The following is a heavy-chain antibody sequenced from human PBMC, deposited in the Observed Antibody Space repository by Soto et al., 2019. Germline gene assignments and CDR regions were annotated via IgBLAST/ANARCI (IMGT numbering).Heavy chain of an antibody. J-gene: IGHJ6*02. CDR2: ISAYNGNT. V-gene: IGHV1-18*01. CDR1: GYTFTSYG. CDR3: ASKTYSSSWYHYYYYGMDV. Sequence: GASVKVSCKASGYTFTSYGISWVRQAPGQGLEWMGWISAYNGNTNYAQKLQGRVTMTTDTSTSTAYMELRSPRSDDTAVYYCASKTYSSSWYHYYYYGMDVWGQGTTVTVSS. D-gene: IGHD6-13*01.